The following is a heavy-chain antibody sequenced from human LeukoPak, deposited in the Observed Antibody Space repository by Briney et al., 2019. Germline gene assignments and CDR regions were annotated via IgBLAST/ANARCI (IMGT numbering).Heavy chain of an antibody. CDR2: LSSGSDSI. CDR3: ARLAAPDAFDI. J-gene: IGHJ3*02. V-gene: IGHV3-48*04. CDR1: GFTFNTYT. D-gene: IGHD6-25*01. Sequence: GGSLRLSCAASGFTFNTYTMNWVRQAPGKGLEWISYLSSGSDSIFYADSVKGRFTISRDNAKNSLYLQMNSLRAEDTAAYYCARLAAPDAFDIWGQGTMVTVSS.